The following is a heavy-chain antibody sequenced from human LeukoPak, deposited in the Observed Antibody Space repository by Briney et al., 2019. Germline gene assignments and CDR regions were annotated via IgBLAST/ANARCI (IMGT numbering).Heavy chain of an antibody. CDR1: GFTFSRYW. Sequence: GGSLRLSCAASGFTFSRYWMHWVRQAPGKGLVWVSRINSDGSSTSYADSVKGRFTISRGNAKNTLSLQMNSLRAEDTAVYYCAREASSGTFLYYFDCWGQGTLVTVSS. D-gene: IGHD1-26*01. J-gene: IGHJ4*02. V-gene: IGHV3-74*01. CDR2: INSDGSST. CDR3: AREASSGTFLYYFDC.